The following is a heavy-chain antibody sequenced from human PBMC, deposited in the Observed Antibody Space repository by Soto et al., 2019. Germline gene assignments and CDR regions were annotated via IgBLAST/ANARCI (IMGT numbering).Heavy chain of an antibody. Sequence: VQLMQSGAEVKKPGSSVKVSCKASGGTFSSHSINWVRQAPGQGLEWMGGIITLFGTSNYAQNFQGRVTITAEQSTSTAYTELNSLTSDDTAVYYCAREVGYGDFSAALLDWGQGTLVTVSS. CDR1: GGTFSSHS. D-gene: IGHD2-21*02. CDR3: AREVGYGDFSAALLD. J-gene: IGHJ4*02. CDR2: IITLFGTS. V-gene: IGHV1-69*01.